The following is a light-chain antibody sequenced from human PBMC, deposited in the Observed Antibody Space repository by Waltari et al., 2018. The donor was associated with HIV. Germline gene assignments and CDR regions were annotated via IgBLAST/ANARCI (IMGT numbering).Light chain of an antibody. CDR1: DPNVGQPY. CDR2: DRD. CDR3: VTWDTRLRAVV. J-gene: IGLJ3*02. V-gene: IGLV1-51*01. Sequence: QSVLTQPPSASAAPGQQVTIACPGSDPNVGQPYLHWSQQLPGKAPKLLIYDRDKRPSGIPDRFSGSKSGTSATLGITGLQTGDGANYYCVTWDTRLRAVVFGGGTKLTVL.